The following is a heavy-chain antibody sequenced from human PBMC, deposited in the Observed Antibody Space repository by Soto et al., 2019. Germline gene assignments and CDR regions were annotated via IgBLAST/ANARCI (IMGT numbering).Heavy chain of an antibody. CDR3: TGEVASGY. D-gene: IGHD2-8*02. V-gene: IGHV3-30*03. CDR1: GFTFSSNG. CDR2: TSYDGSTK. Sequence: QVQLVESGGGVVQPGRSLRLSCAASGFTFSSNGMHWVRQAPGKGLEWVAVTSYDGSTKYYADSVKGRFTISRDNSKNTLYLEMNSLRDDDTAVYYCTGEVASGYWGQGTLVTVSS. J-gene: IGHJ4*02.